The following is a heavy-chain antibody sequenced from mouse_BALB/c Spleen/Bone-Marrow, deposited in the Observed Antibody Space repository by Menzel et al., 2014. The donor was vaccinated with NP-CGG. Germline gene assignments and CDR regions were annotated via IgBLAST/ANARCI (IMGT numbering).Heavy chain of an antibody. CDR2: IDPSDSYT. CDR3: ARWLLRYYAMDD. D-gene: IGHD2-3*01. Sequence: QVQLQQPGAELVKPGASVKLSCKASGYTFTSYWMHWVKQRPGQGLEWIGEIDPSDSYTNYNQKFKGKATLTVDKSSSTAYMQLSSLTSGDSAVYFCARWLLRYYAMDDWGQGTSVTVSS. J-gene: IGHJ4*01. V-gene: IGHV1-69*02. CDR1: GYTFTSYW.